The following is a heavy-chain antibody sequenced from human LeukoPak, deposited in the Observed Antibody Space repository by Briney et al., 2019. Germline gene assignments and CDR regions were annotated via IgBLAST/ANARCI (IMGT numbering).Heavy chain of an antibody. V-gene: IGHV3-11*05. Sequence: GGSLRLSCAASGFTFSDYYMSWIRQAPGKGPEWVSYISTTSSYTNYADSVKGRFTISRDNAKNSLYLQLNSLRAEDTAVYYCARGHFGMDVWGQGTTVTVSS. CDR2: ISTTSSYT. CDR1: GFTFSDYY. J-gene: IGHJ6*02. CDR3: ARGHFGMDV.